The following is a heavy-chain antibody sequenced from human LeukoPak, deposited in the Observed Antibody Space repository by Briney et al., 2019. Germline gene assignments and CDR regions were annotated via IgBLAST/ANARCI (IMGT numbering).Heavy chain of an antibody. D-gene: IGHD3-22*01. Sequence: GGSLRLSCAASGFTFSDYYMSWIRQAPGKGLEWVSYISSSGSTIYYADSAKGRFTISRDNAKNSLYLQMNSLRAEDTAVYYCARDYYDSSGPIDYWGQGTLVTVSS. CDR3: ARDYYDSSGPIDY. CDR1: GFTFSDYY. V-gene: IGHV3-11*01. CDR2: ISSSGSTI. J-gene: IGHJ4*02.